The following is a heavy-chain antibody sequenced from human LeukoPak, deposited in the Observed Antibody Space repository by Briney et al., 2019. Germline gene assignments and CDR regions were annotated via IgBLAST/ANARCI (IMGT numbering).Heavy chain of an antibody. CDR2: IIPILGIA. Sequence: ASVKVSCKASGGTFSSYAISWVRQAPGQGLEWMGRIIPILGIANYAQKFQGRVTITADKSTSTAYMELSSLRSEDTAVYYCAFYYYDSSGYFDYCGQGTLVTVSS. V-gene: IGHV1-69*04. CDR1: GGTFSSYA. CDR3: AFYYYDSSGYFDY. J-gene: IGHJ4*02. D-gene: IGHD3-22*01.